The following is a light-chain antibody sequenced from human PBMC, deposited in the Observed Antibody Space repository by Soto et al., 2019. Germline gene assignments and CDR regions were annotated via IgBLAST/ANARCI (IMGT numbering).Light chain of an antibody. Sequence: DIQMTQSPSSLSASVGDRVTITCRATQDIGNYLTWYQQRPGKVPKLLIYAASTLQPGVPSRFSGSGSGTDFTLTISSLQPEDVATYYCREFNSALWTFGQGTKVEI. CDR2: AAS. J-gene: IGKJ1*01. CDR1: QDIGNY. CDR3: REFNSALWT. V-gene: IGKV1-27*01.